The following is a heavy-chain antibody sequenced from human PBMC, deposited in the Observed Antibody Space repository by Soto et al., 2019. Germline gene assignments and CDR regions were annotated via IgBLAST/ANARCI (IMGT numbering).Heavy chain of an antibody. D-gene: IGHD2-15*01. J-gene: IGHJ6*02. CDR1: GFTFSNYA. Sequence: QVQLVESGGGVVQPGRSLRLSCAASGFTFSNYAMHWVRQAPGKGLECVAVISYNGGNRCYRDYLKGRFTISRDNSKNTGHLQIDSLRYEDAAVYYCARGDREDTAVVIGVRPGEYGVDVWGQGTTVTVSS. CDR2: ISYNGGNR. V-gene: IGHV3-30*04. CDR3: ARGDREDTAVVIGVRPGEYGVDV.